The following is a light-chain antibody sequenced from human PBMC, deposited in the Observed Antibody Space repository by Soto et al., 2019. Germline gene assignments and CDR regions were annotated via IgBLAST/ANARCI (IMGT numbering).Light chain of an antibody. V-gene: IGKV1-27*01. J-gene: IGKJ3*01. CDR1: QGICSS. Sequence: DIQRPQSPSSLSASIGDRVTITCRAIQGICSSLAWHQHKPGKAPSLLIYDASTLQSGVPTRFCGSGSGTDFTLTNSSLQPEDVATYYGQKYHSNHCTYGHGTKVHMK. CDR2: DAS. CDR3: QKYHSNHCT.